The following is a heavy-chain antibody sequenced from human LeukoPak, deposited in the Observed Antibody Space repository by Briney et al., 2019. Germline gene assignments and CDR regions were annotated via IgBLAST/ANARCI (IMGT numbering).Heavy chain of an antibody. CDR2: INHSGST. D-gene: IGHD6-13*01. J-gene: IGHJ4*02. V-gene: IGHV4-34*01. Sequence: SETLSLTCAVYGGSFSGYYWSWIRQPPGKGLEWIGEINHSGSTHYNPSLKSRVTISVDTSKNQFSLKLSSVTAADTAVHYCARGPLGSSVDYWGQGTLVTVSS. CDR3: ARGPLGSSVDY. CDR1: GGSFSGYY.